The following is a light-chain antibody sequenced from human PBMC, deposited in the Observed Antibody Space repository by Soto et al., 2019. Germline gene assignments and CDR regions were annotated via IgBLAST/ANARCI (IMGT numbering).Light chain of an antibody. CDR1: QDIRNE. Sequence: AIQMTQSPASLSASVGDRVAITCRASQDIRNELGWYQQKPGKAPKLLIYGASNLQSGISSGFSGSGSGTDFTLTISSLQPEDSATYYCLQDHSFPYTFGQGTKLEIK. CDR2: GAS. V-gene: IGKV1-6*01. CDR3: LQDHSFPYT. J-gene: IGKJ2*01.